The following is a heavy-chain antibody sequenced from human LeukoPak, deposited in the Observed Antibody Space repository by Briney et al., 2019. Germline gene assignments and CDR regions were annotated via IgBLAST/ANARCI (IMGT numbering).Heavy chain of an antibody. CDR1: GFTLSNYN. Sequence: GRSLRLSCAASGFTLSNYNMNWVRQTPGKGLEWVSSITRDSIYTFYADSVTGRFTISRDNAKHSLSLQMNSQRAEDTAVYYCARDPYNGYYGDDYYYYTDFWGKGNTVTVSS. J-gene: IGHJ6*03. D-gene: IGHD4-17*01. CDR3: ARDPYNGYYGDDYYYYTDF. V-gene: IGHV3-21*01. CDR2: ITRDSIYT.